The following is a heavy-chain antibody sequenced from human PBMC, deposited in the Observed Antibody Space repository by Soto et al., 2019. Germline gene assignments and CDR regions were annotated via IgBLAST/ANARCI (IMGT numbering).Heavy chain of an antibody. V-gene: IGHV1-3*01. CDR1: GYRVNHYV. J-gene: IGHJ4*02. Sequence: ASVKVSCKASGYRVNHYVIHWVRQAPGQRLEWMGWIGAGDGKTYYSQNFQGRVTITKDTSATTVYMELSSLISEDTAVYYCVRDYASDSGVHLDFWGQGTLVTVSS. CDR2: IGAGDGKT. CDR3: VRDYASDSGVHLDF. D-gene: IGHD3-22*01.